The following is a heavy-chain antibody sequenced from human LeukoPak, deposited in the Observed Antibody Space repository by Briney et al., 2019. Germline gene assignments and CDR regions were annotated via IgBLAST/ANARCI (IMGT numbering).Heavy chain of an antibody. D-gene: IGHD5-12*01. CDR1: GGSISTYY. CDR2: IYHSGST. V-gene: IGHV4-59*01. J-gene: IGHJ4*02. CDR3: ARGGGYASPIGY. Sequence: SETLSLTCTLSGGSISTYYWSWIRQPPGKGLEWIEYIYHSGSTNYNPSLKSRVTISVDTSKNQFSLKLSSVTAADTAVYYCARGGGYASPIGYWGQGALVTVSS.